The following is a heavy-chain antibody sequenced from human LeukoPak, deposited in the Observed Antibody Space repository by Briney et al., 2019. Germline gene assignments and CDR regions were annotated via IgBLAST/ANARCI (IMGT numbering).Heavy chain of an antibody. D-gene: IGHD3-3*01. CDR1: GFTFSSYS. V-gene: IGHV3-21*01. CDR3: AREEERVFGVVTAYYYYYMDV. CDR2: ISSSSSYI. Sequence: PGGSLRLSCAASGFTFSSYSMNWVRQAPGKGLEWVSSISSSSSYIYYADSVKGRFTISRDNAKNSLYLQMNSLRAEDTAVYYCAREEERVFGVVTAYYYYYMDVWGKGTTVTVSS. J-gene: IGHJ6*03.